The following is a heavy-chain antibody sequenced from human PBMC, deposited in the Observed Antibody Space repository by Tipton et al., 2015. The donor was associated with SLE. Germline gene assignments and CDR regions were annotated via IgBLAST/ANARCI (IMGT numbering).Heavy chain of an antibody. CDR1: GGSITNDNHY. V-gene: IGHV4-61*02. CDR2: IYASGST. J-gene: IGHJ6*03. Sequence: TLSLTCTVSGGSITNDNHYWSWIRQPAGKGLEWIGRIYASGSTNYNPSLKSRLTISVDTSKNQFSLNLSSVTAADTAVYHCARIWAAAARVFNYYMDVWGKGTTVTVSS. CDR3: ARIWAAAARVFNYYMDV. D-gene: IGHD6-13*01.